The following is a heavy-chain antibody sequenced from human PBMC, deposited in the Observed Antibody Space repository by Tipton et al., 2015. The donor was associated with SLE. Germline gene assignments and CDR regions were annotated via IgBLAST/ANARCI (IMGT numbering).Heavy chain of an antibody. Sequence: TLSLTCTVSGGSISSSSYYWGWIRQPPGKGLEWIGSIYYSGDTYYNPSLKSRVTISIDTSRNQFSLKLSSVTAADTAVYYCASRGQSNWPPPHAFDIWGQGTMVTVSS. CDR1: GGSISSSSYY. V-gene: IGHV4-39*07. D-gene: IGHD3-10*01. CDR3: ASRGQSNWPPPHAFDI. J-gene: IGHJ3*02. CDR2: IYYSGDT.